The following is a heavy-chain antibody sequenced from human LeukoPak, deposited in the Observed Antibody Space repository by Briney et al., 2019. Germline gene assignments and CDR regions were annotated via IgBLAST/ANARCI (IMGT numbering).Heavy chain of an antibody. CDR1: GFTFSSYG. Sequence: GGSLRLSCAASGFTFSSYGKHWVRQAPGKGLEWVAVIWYDGSNKYNADSVKGRFTISRDNSKNTLYLQMNSLRAEVTAGEYCAKTGYSSSSGDYCYYMDVWGKGTTVTVSS. CDR2: IWYDGSNK. V-gene: IGHV3-33*06. D-gene: IGHD6-6*01. CDR3: AKTGYSSSSGDYCYYMDV. J-gene: IGHJ6*03.